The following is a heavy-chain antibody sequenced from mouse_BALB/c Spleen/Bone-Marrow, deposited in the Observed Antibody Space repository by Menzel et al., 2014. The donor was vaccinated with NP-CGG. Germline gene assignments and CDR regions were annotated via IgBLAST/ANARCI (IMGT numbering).Heavy chain of an antibody. D-gene: IGHD2-14*01. Sequence: VQLQQSGGGLVKPGGSLKLSCAASGFIFSDYYMYWVRQTPEKRPEWVATIGDGGSYTSYPDSVKGRFTVSRDNAKNNLYLQMSSLKSEDTAFYYCARTYRPYALDYWGQGSSVTVSS. J-gene: IGHJ4*01. V-gene: IGHV5-4*02. CDR3: ARTYRPYALDY. CDR1: GFIFSDYY. CDR2: IGDGGSYT.